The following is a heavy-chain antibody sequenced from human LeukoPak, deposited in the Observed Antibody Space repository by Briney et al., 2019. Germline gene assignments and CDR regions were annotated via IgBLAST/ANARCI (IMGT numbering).Heavy chain of an antibody. CDR3: ARLTSSGSYLDY. CDR1: GYSFTTYW. V-gene: IGHV5-51*01. D-gene: IGHD1-26*01. Sequence: GESLKISCKGSGYSFTTYWIGWVRQLPGKGLEWMGIIYLGDSDTRYSPPFAGQVTISADKSITTAYLQWSSLKASDTAMYYCARLTSSGSYLDYWGQGTLVTVSS. CDR2: IYLGDSDT. J-gene: IGHJ4*02.